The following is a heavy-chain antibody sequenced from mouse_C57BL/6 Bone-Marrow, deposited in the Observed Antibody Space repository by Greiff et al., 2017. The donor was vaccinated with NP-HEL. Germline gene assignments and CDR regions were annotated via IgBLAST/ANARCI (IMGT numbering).Heavy chain of an antibody. Sequence: QVQLQQSGAELMKPGASVKLSCKATGYTFTGYWIEWVKQRPGHGLEWIGEILPGSGSTNDNEKFKGKATFTADTSSNTAYMRLSSLTTEDSAIYDGARPLDGSSYGYWGQGTTLTVSS. CDR3: ARPLDGSSYGY. CDR1: GYTFTGYW. J-gene: IGHJ2*01. V-gene: IGHV1-9*01. CDR2: ILPGSGST. D-gene: IGHD1-1*01.